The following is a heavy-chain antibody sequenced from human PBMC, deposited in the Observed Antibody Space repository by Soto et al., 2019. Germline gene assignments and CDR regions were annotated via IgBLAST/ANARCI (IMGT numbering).Heavy chain of an antibody. CDR1: RFTVSSSA. Sequence: GSMRISCAASRFTVSSSALSWVRQGPGKGPEWVSAISRSGRSISYADSVKGRFTISRDNAENSVYLQMSSLRGEDTAIYYCARYSGWYYQNWFDPWGHGNLVTGSS. CDR3: ARYSGWYYQNWFDP. CDR2: ISRSGRSI. V-gene: IGHV3-21*06. D-gene: IGHD6-19*01. J-gene: IGHJ5*02.